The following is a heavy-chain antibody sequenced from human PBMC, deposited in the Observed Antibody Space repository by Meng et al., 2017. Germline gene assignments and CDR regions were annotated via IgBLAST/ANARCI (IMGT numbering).Heavy chain of an antibody. CDR3: AKNSVSSGYHYRD. CDR1: GFTFSSYG. V-gene: IGHV3-23*04. J-gene: IGHJ4*02. Sequence: QWVESGGGLVQPGGSLGLSGAASGFTFSSYGMTWVRQTPGKGLEWVSAISGSGSSTYYADSVKGRFTISRDNSKNMLFLQMNSLRGEDTAIYYCAKNSVSSGYHYRDWGQGTLVTVSS. D-gene: IGHD3-22*01. CDR2: ISGSGSST.